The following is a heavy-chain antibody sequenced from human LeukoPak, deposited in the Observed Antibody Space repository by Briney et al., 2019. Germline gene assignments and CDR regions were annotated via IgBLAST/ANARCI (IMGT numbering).Heavy chain of an antibody. CDR2: ICQSGST. Sequence: SETLSLTCTVSGYSISSIHCWGWIRQPPGKGLEWIGTICQSGSTYYSPSLKSRVILSLDTSKNQFSLRLSSVTAADTAVYYCARTYCSSTSCYYGGFDIWGQGTMVTVSS. J-gene: IGHJ3*02. CDR3: ARTYCSSTSCYYGGFDI. V-gene: IGHV4-38-2*02. CDR1: GYSISSIHC. D-gene: IGHD2-2*01.